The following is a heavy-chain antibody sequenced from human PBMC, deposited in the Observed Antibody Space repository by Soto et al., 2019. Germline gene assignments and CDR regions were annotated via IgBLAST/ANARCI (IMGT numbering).Heavy chain of an antibody. D-gene: IGHD7-27*01. CDR3: ARDPKTSGGQHWAFNYFDY. J-gene: IGHJ4*02. CDR2: ISYDGTNK. V-gene: IGHV3-30-3*01. Sequence: GGSLRLPWAPSGFSFSISPWHLFRQAPGKGPEWVALISYDGTNKFYADSVKGRFTISRDNSKSTLYLQVDSLRPEDAAVYYCARDPKTSGGQHWAFNYFDYWGQGTLVTVSS. CDR1: GFSFSISP.